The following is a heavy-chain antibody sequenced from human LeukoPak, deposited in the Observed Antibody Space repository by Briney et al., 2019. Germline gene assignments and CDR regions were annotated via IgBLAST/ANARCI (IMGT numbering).Heavy chain of an antibody. CDR2: INTNTGNP. J-gene: IGHJ5*02. D-gene: IGHD6-13*01. CDR3: AREGGRAAADSNWFDP. Sequence: ASVKVSCKASGYTFTSYAMNWVRQAPGQGLEWMGWINTNTGNPTYAQGFTGRFVFSLDTSVSTAYLQISSLKAEDTAVYYCAREGGRAAADSNWFDPWGQGTLVTVSS. V-gene: IGHV7-4-1*02. CDR1: GYTFTSYA.